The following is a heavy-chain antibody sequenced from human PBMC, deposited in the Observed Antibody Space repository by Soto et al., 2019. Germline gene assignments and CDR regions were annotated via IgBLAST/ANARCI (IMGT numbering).Heavy chain of an antibody. CDR1: GYTFTSYY. CDR2: ISAYNGNT. D-gene: IGHD3-10*01. V-gene: IGHV1-18*04. J-gene: IGHJ6*02. Sequence: GASVKVSCKASGYTFTSYYMHWVRQAPGQGLEWMGWISAYNGNTNYAQKLQGRVTMTTDTSTSTAYMELRSLRSDDTAVYYCARDLDPVTFHYGMDVWGQGTTVTVSS. CDR3: ARDLDPVTFHYGMDV.